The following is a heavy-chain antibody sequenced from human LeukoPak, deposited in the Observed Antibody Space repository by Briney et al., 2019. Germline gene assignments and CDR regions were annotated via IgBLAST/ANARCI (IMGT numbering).Heavy chain of an antibody. CDR3: ARGRGGQQLGSDY. V-gene: IGHV4-39*07. CDR2: IYYSGST. D-gene: IGHD6-13*01. J-gene: IGHJ4*02. CDR1: GGSISSSSYY. Sequence: PSETLSLTCTVSGGSISSSSYYWGWIRQPPGKGLEWIGSIYYSGSTNYNPSLKSRVTISVDTSKNQFSLKLSSVTAADTAVYYCARGRGGQQLGSDYWGQGTLVTVSS.